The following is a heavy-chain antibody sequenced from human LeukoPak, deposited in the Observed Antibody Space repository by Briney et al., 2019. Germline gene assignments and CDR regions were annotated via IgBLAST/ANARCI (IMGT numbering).Heavy chain of an antibody. CDR1: GYTFTSYG. D-gene: IGHD3-9*01. J-gene: IGHJ4*02. CDR3: AMNVLRYFDWLPRQDY. CDR2: ISAYNGNT. Sequence: ASVKVSCKASGYTFTSYGISWVRQAPGQGLEWMGWISAYNGNTNYAQKLQGRVTMTTDTSTSTAYMELRSLRSDDTAVYYCAMNVLRYFDWLPRQDYWGQGTLVTVSS. V-gene: IGHV1-18*01.